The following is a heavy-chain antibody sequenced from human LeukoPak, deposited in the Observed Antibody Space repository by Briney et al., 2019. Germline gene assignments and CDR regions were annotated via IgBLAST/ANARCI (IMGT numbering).Heavy chain of an antibody. D-gene: IGHD5-18*01. Sequence: SETLSLTCTVSGGSLSSGGYYWTWIRQHPGKGLEWIGHISYSGSTYYNPSLNSRVTISGGTSKSQFSLKLSSVTAADTAVYYCARVRGYSYGEPDYWGQGTLVTVSS. CDR3: ARVRGYSYGEPDY. J-gene: IGHJ4*02. CDR1: GGSLSSGGYY. CDR2: ISYSGST. V-gene: IGHV4-31*03.